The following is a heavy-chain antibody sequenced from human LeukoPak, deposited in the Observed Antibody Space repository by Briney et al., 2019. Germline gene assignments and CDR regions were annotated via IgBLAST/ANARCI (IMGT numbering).Heavy chain of an antibody. CDR2: ISGSGGRI. D-gene: IGHD2-15*01. V-gene: IGHV3-23*01. J-gene: IGHJ3*02. CDR3: AKDGGYCSGGNCYVRDAFDI. Sequence: GGSLRLSCAASGFMFRSYAMSWVRQAPGKGLEWVSAISGSGGRIYYADSVKGRFTISRDNSKNTLYLQMNSLRAEDTAVYYCAKDGGYCSGGNCYVRDAFDIWGQGTMVTVSS. CDR1: GFMFRSYA.